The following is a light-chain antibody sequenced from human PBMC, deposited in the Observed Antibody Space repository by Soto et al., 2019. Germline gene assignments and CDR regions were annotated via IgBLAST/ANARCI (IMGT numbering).Light chain of an antibody. CDR2: AAY. Sequence: EIVLTRSPGTLSLSPGERATLSCRASQSVSSSYLVWHQQKPGQAPRLIIYAAYRRATGIPDRSSGSGSGTDFTLTISRLEPEDFAVYYCQQHNNWPPITXGQGTRLDIK. CDR1: QSVSSSY. CDR3: QQHNNWPPIT. J-gene: IGKJ5*01. V-gene: IGKV3D-20*02.